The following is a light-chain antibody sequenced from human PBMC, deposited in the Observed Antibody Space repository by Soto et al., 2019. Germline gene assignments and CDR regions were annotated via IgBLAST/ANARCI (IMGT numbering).Light chain of an antibody. V-gene: IGKV3-20*01. Sequence: EIVLTQSPGTLSLSPGERATLSCRASQSVSSSYLAWYQQKPGQAPRLLIYGASSRATGIPDRFSGSGSGTDFTRTISRLEPEDFAVYYGQQLGSAPLFTFGPGTKVDVK. CDR2: GAS. J-gene: IGKJ3*01. CDR3: QQLGSAPLFT. CDR1: QSVSSSY.